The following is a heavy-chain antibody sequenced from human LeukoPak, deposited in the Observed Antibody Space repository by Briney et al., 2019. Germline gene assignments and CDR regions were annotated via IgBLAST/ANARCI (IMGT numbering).Heavy chain of an antibody. D-gene: IGHD3-3*01. CDR1: GFTFSSYW. V-gene: IGHV3-7*01. CDR3: ARRHYDFWSGYYTGNGEWFDP. J-gene: IGHJ5*02. Sequence: GGSLRLSCAASGFTFSSYWMSWVRQAPGKGLEWVANIKQDGSEKYYVDSVKSRFTISRDNAKNSLYLQMNSLRAEDTAVYYCARRHYDFWSGYYTGNGEWFDPWGQGTLVTVSS. CDR2: IKQDGSEK.